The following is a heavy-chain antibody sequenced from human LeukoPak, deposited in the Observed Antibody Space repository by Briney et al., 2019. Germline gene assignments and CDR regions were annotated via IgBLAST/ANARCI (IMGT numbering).Heavy chain of an antibody. V-gene: IGHV3-23*01. J-gene: IGHJ4*02. CDR2: ISADGASA. CDR3: AKKLFQGWGFYFYY. Sequence: GGSLRLSCAASGFTFSNYAMSWVRQAPGKGLEWVSAISADGASAYYADSVKGRFTISRDNSKSTLYLEMNSLRADDTAVYYCAKKLFQGWGFYFYYWGQGTLVTVSS. CDR1: GFTFSNYA. D-gene: IGHD2-21*01.